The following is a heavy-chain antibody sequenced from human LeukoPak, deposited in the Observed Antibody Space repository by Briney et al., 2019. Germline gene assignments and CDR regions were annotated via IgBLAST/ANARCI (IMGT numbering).Heavy chain of an antibody. CDR2: ISAYNGNT. D-gene: IGHD3-9*01. J-gene: IGHJ6*02. Sequence: ASVKVSCKASGYTFTSYGISWVRQAPGQGLEWMGWISAYNGNTNYAQKLQGRVTMTTDTSTSTAYMELRSLRSDDTAVYYCARAVVGYDILTGYPYYYGMDVWGQGTTVTVSS. CDR3: ARAVVGYDILTGYPYYYGMDV. CDR1: GYTFTSYG. V-gene: IGHV1-18*01.